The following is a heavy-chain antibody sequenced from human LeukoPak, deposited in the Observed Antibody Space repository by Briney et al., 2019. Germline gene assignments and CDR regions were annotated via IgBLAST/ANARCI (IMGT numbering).Heavy chain of an antibody. Sequence: SVKVSCKPSGGTFSSYAISWVRQDPGQGLEWMGGIIPIFGTANYAQKFQGRVTITTDESTSTAYMELSSLRSEDTAVYYCARRSDDFWSGYFNWGQGTLVTVSS. CDR1: GGTFSSYA. CDR2: IIPIFGTA. V-gene: IGHV1-69*05. CDR3: ARRSDDFWSGYFN. J-gene: IGHJ4*02. D-gene: IGHD3-3*01.